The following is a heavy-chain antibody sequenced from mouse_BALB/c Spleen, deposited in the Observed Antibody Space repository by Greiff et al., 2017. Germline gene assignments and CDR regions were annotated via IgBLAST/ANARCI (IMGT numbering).Heavy chain of an antibody. CDR1: GYTFTSYW. CDR3: TRSVIHYYGYGYAMDY. CDR2: IYPSDSYT. Sequence: VQLQQPGAELVRPGASVKLSCKASGYTFTSYWINWVKQRPGQGLEWIGNIYPSDSYTNYNQKFKDKATLTVDKSSSTAYMQLSSPTSEDSAVYYCTRSVIHYYGYGYAMDYWGQGTSVTVSS. D-gene: IGHD1-2*01. V-gene: IGHV1-69*02. J-gene: IGHJ4*01.